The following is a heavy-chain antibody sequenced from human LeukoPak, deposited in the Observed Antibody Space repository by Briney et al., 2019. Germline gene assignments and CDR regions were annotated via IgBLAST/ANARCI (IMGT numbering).Heavy chain of an antibody. J-gene: IGHJ4*02. CDR1: GLTFSSYW. V-gene: IGHV3-74*01. CDR2: INSDESST. Sequence: PGGSLRLSCGASGLTFSSYWMHWVRQAPGKGLVWVSRINSDESSTSYADSVKGRFTISRDNAKNTLYLQMNSLRAEDTAVYYCARSGVTYYDLKVDWGQGTLVTVSS. CDR3: ARSGVTYYDLKVD. D-gene: IGHD3-22*01.